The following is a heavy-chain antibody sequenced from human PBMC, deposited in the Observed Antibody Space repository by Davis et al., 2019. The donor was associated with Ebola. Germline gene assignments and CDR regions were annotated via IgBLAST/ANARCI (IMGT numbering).Heavy chain of an antibody. J-gene: IGHJ5*02. D-gene: IGHD3-9*01. Sequence: AASVKVSCKASGHTFNNYAVNWVRQAPGQGLEWMGWIHTKTGNPTYAQGLTGRFVFSLDTSVSTAYLEISSLKAEDTAVYYSAGSGTFLTGYENARGWFDPWGQGTLVTVSS. V-gene: IGHV7-4-1*02. CDR2: IHTKTGNP. CDR3: AGSGTFLTGYENARGWFDP. CDR1: GHTFNNYA.